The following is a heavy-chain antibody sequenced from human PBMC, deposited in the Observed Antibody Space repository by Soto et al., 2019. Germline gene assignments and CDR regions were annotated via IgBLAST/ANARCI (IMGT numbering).Heavy chain of an antibody. D-gene: IGHD3-16*01. CDR2: IYYSGST. Sequence: SETLSLTCAVSGGSISSYYWSWIRQPPGKGLEWIGYIYYSGSTNYNPSLKSRVTISVDTSKNQFSLKLSSVTAADTAVYYCASSALGVRVWGLDYWGQGTLVTVSS. CDR3: ASSALGVRVWGLDY. J-gene: IGHJ4*02. CDR1: GGSISSYY. V-gene: IGHV4-59*01.